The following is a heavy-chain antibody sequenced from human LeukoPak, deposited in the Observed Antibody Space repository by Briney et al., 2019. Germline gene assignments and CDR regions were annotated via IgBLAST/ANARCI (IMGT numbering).Heavy chain of an antibody. V-gene: IGHV3-66*01. CDR1: GFTFSDHN. J-gene: IGHJ4*02. CDR2: IYRGGTT. Sequence: GGSLRLSCAATGFTFSDHNMGWMRQAPGKGLEWVSVIYRGGTTYYADSVKGRFTISRDNSKNTLYLQMNSLRAEDTAVYYCARDSHFDYWGQGTLVTVSS. CDR3: ARDSHFDY.